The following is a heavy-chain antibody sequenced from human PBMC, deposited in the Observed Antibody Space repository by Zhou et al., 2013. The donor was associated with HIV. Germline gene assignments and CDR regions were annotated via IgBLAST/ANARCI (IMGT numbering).Heavy chain of an antibody. Sequence: QVQPVQSGAEVRKPGSSVKVSCKTSGVTSTSHTVSWVRQVPGHGLEWMGGTVLRLGEVSYAQVFQDRVTITTDDARGTAHMELSSLRCEDTGVYYCRQRVGGRDRSKFFYVMDVWDGETTVTVSS. V-gene: IGHV1-69*16. CDR1: GVTSTSHT. CDR3: RQRVGGRDRSKFFYVMDV. CDR2: TVLRLGEV. D-gene: IGHD3-16*02. J-gene: IGHJ6*02.